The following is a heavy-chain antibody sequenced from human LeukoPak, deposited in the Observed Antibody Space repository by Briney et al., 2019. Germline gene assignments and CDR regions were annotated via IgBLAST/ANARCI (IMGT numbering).Heavy chain of an antibody. CDR3: ARDGDSSSWYEH. D-gene: IGHD6-13*01. V-gene: IGHV3-7*04. CDR2: IKQDGSEK. Sequence: GGSLRLSCAVSGFTFTSYDMHWVRQAPGKGLEWVANIKQDGSEKYYVDSVKGRFTISRDNAKNSLYLQMNSLRAEDTALYYCARDGDSSSWYEHGGQGTLVTVSS. J-gene: IGHJ4*02. CDR1: GFTFTSYD.